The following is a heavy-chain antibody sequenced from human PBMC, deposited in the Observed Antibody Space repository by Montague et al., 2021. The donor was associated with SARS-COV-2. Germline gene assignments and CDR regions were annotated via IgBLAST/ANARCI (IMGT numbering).Heavy chain of an antibody. V-gene: IGHV4-59*01. CDR1: GGSISNYY. D-gene: IGHD3-22*01. CDR3: ARGGGYYNYGLDV. CDR2: IYYSGST. Sequence: SETRSLTCTVSGGSISNYYWSWIRQPPGRGLEWIGYIYYSGSTDYSPSLKSRVTISLDTSKNQFSLKMTSVTAADTAVYYCARGGGYYNYGLDVWGPGTTVAVSS. J-gene: IGHJ6*02.